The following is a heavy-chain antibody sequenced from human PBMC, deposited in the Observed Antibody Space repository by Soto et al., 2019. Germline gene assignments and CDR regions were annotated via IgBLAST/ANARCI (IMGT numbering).Heavy chain of an antibody. J-gene: IGHJ6*02. D-gene: IGHD6-13*01. CDR2: ISSSSSNI. CDR3: ARAIAAAGTYYYYYGMDV. Sequence: GGSLRLSCAASGFTFSSYSMNWVRQAPGKGLEWVSYISSSSSNIYYADSVKRRFTISRDNAKNSLYLQMNSLIAEDTAVFYCARAIAAAGTYYYYYGMDVWGQGTTVTVSS. V-gene: IGHV3-21*05. CDR1: GFTFSSYS.